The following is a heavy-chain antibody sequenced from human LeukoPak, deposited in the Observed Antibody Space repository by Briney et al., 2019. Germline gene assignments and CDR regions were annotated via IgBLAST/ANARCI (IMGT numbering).Heavy chain of an antibody. CDR3: AREGYDSSGYLLDY. J-gene: IGHJ4*02. Sequence: SETLSLTCTVSGGSISSYYWSRIRQPPGKGLEWIGYIYYSGSTNYNPSLKSRVTISVDTSKNQFSLKLSSVTAADTAVYYCAREGYDSSGYLLDYWGQGTLVTVSS. CDR2: IYYSGST. D-gene: IGHD3-22*01. CDR1: GGSISSYY. V-gene: IGHV4-59*01.